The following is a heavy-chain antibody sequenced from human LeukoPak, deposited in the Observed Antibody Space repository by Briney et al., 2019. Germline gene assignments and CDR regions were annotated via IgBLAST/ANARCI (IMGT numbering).Heavy chain of an antibody. CDR1: GYTFSKYD. CDR2: MSPNSGAT. J-gene: IGHJ5*02. Sequence: ASVKVSCKASGYTFSKYDINWVRQAPGQGLEWMGWMSPNSGATGYAQTFQGRVTMTWDPSPSAVYMELTSLTSEDTAVYYCAEGASFDPWGQGTLVTVSS. V-gene: IGHV1-8*01. CDR3: AEGASFDP.